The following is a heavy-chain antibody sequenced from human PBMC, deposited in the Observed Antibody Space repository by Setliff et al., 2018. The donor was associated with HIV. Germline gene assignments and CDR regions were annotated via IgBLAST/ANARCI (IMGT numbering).Heavy chain of an antibody. D-gene: IGHD3-10*01. Sequence: SETLSLTCTVSGGSIGSHYWSWIRQPPGKGLEWIGSTHNSGDTNYNPSLKSRVTISVDTSKNQFSLKLSSVTAADTAVYYCARRRGPLVRGVDPTPSFYFDYWGQGTLVTVSS. J-gene: IGHJ4*02. V-gene: IGHV4-59*11. CDR3: ARRRGPLVRGVDPTPSFYFDY. CDR2: THNSGDT. CDR1: GGSIGSHY.